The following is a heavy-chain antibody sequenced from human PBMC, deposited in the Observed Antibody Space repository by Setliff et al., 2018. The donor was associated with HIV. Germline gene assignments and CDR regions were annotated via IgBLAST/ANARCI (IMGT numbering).Heavy chain of an antibody. D-gene: IGHD5-18*01. CDR2: ISHDGNNQ. Sequence: GVSLRLSCSVSGFNFGSYGIYWVRLVPGQGQQWVALISHDGNNQWYADSVKGRFTISRDNSKNTLHLELNNLRPEDTTVYYCARDGGGYNYGTVRCFDYWSQGTLVTVSS. CDR1: GFNFGSYG. J-gene: IGHJ4*02. V-gene: IGHV3-30*03. CDR3: ARDGGGYNYGTVRCFDY.